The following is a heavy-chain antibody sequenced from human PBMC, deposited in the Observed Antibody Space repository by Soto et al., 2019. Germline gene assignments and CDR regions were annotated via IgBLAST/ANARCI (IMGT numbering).Heavy chain of an antibody. CDR2: IYYSGST. J-gene: IGHJ4*02. CDR1: GGSISSYY. Sequence: SETLSLTCTVSGGSISSYYWSWIRQPPGKGLEWIGYIYYSGSTNYNPSLKSRVTISVDTSKNQFSLKLSSVTAADTAVYYCARVGIAADFDYWGQGTLVTVSS. V-gene: IGHV4-59*01. CDR3: ARVGIAADFDY. D-gene: IGHD6-13*01.